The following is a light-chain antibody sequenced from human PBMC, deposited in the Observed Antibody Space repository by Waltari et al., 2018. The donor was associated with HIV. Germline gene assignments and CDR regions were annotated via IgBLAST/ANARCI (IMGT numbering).Light chain of an antibody. CDR1: SSNIGAGYD. CDR2: GSR. CDR3: QSYDNSLTGSL. J-gene: IGLJ2*01. Sequence: QSVLTQAPSVSGAPGQRVTISCTGSSSNIGAGYDVNWYQQHPGTAPKLPIFGSRNRPSGVPDRFSASTSGTSASLAITGLQAEDEADYFCQSYDNSLTGSLFGGGTKLTVL. V-gene: IGLV1-40*01.